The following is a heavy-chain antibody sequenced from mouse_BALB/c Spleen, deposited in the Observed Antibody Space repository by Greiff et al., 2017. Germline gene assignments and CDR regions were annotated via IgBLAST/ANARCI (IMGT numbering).Heavy chain of an antibody. CDR1: GFTFSSFG. V-gene: IGHV5-17*02. D-gene: IGHD2-4*01. CDR2: ISSGSSTI. Sequence: EVKVVESGGGLVQPGGSRKLSCAASGFTFSSFGMHWVRQAQEKGLEWVAYISSGSSTIYYADTVKGRFTISRDNPKNTLFLQMTSLRSEDTAMYYCARWDYDYGRAMDYWGQGTSVTVSS. J-gene: IGHJ4*01. CDR3: ARWDYDYGRAMDY.